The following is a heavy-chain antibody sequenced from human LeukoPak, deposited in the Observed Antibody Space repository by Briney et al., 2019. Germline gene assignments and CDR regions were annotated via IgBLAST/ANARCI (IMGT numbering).Heavy chain of an antibody. CDR3: ARGRVSSSTWYSTYYYYFYMDV. D-gene: IGHD1-1*01. CDR2: VDHTGST. J-gene: IGHJ6*03. V-gene: IGHV4-59*01. CDR1: GGSITMYY. Sequence: SETLSLTCTVSGGSITMYYWTWIRQPPGKGLEWIGYVDHTGSTNFNPSLNGRVSISRDTSKNLFSLRLRSVTAADTGVYFCARGRVSSSTWYSTYYYYFYMDVWGKGTTVTVSS.